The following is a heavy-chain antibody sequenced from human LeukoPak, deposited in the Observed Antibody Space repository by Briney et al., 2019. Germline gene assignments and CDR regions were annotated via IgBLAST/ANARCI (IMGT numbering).Heavy chain of an antibody. D-gene: IGHD3-10*01. Sequence: SSETLSLTCTVSGGSISSGSYYWSWIRQPAGKGLEWIGRIYTSGSTNYNPSLKSRVTISVDTSKNQFSLKLSSVTAADTAVYYCARGRRIQLWLLGLDGSGSYYNVFDYWGQGTLVTVSS. CDR2: IYTSGST. J-gene: IGHJ4*02. V-gene: IGHV4-61*02. CDR3: ARGRRIQLWLLGLDGSGSYYNVFDY. CDR1: GGSISSGSYY.